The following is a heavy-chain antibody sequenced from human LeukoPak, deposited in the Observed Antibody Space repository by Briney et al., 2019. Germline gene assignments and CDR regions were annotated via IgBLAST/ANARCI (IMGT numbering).Heavy chain of an antibody. D-gene: IGHD3-22*01. CDR1: GFTFSSYG. CDR3: GKDAAYYCDGDAFDI. Sequence: GGSLRLSCAASGFTFSSYGMHWVRQAPGKGLEWVAVIWYDGSNKYYADSVRGRFTISRDNSKNTLYLQMNSLRAEDTAVYYCGKDAAYYCDGDAFDIWGQGTMVTVSS. J-gene: IGHJ3*02. V-gene: IGHV3-33*06. CDR2: IWYDGSNK.